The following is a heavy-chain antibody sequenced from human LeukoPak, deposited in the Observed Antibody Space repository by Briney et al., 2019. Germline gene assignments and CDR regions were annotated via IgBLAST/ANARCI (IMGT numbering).Heavy chain of an antibody. V-gene: IGHV1-18*01. CDR2: ISAYNGNT. J-gene: IGHJ6*02. D-gene: IGHD1-1*01. CDR1: GYTFTSYG. CDR3: ARGRLTNYYYYGMDV. Sequence: ASVKVSCKASGYTFTSYGINWVRQAPGQGLEWMGWISAYNGNTNYAQKFQGRVTMTTDTSTSTAYMELRSLRSDDTAVYYCARGRLTNYYYYGMDVWRQGTTVTVSS.